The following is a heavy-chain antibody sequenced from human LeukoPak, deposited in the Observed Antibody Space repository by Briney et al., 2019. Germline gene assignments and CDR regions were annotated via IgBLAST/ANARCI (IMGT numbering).Heavy chain of an antibody. CDR2: INHSGST. CDR3: ARGEYSGSTYYFDY. J-gene: IGHJ4*02. Sequence: SETLSLTCAVYGGSFSGYYWGWIRQPPGKGLEWIGEINHSGSTNYNPSLKSRVTISVDTSKNQFSLKLSSVTAADTAVYYCARGEYSGSTYYFDYWGQGTLVTVSS. V-gene: IGHV4-34*01. D-gene: IGHD1-26*01. CDR1: GGSFSGYY.